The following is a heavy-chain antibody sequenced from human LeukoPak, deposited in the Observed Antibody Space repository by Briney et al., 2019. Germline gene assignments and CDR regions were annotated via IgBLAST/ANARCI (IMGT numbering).Heavy chain of an antibody. V-gene: IGHV3-48*01. J-gene: IGHJ4*02. CDR1: GFTFSSYS. CDR3: ASLVVPAPGVYYFDY. Sequence: PGGSLRLACAASGFTFSSYSMNWVRQAPGKGLEWVSYISSSSSTIYYADSVKGRFTISRDNAKNSLYLQMNSLRAEDTAVYYCASLVVPAPGVYYFDYWGQGTLVTVSS. CDR2: ISSSSSTI. D-gene: IGHD2-2*01.